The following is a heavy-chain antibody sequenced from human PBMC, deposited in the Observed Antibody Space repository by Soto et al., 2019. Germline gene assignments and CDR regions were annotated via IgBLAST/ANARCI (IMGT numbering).Heavy chain of an antibody. V-gene: IGHV4-59*01. CDR1: GGSLTGDV. D-gene: IGHD2-15*01. CDR2: IHYSGRT. Sequence: QVQLKESGPGLAKPSETLSLTCTVSGGSLTGDVWSWIRQSPGGGLEWLGNIHYSGRTTYNPSLQSRVTISTDSPKNQFSLKLISVTAADTAVYYCARGGGWRPQYWGQGTLVTVS. J-gene: IGHJ4*02. CDR3: ARGGGWRPQY.